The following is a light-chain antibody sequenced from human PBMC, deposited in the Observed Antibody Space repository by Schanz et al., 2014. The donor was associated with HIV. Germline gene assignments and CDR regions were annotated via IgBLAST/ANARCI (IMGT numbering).Light chain of an antibody. CDR2: RDN. V-gene: IGLV1-47*01. J-gene: IGLJ2*01. CDR3: AAWDGSLSVV. CDR1: SSNIGTNT. Sequence: QSVLTQPLSASGTPGQRVNMSCSGSSSNIGTNTVNWYQQLPRAAPKLLIYRDNQRPSGVPDRFSGSKSGTSASLAISGLRSEDEADYYCAAWDGSLSVVFGGGTKLTVL.